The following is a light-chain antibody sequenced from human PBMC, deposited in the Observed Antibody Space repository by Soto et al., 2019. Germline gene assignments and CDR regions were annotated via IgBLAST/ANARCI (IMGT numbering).Light chain of an antibody. V-gene: IGLV1-47*01. CDR1: TSNIGSNC. CDR2: RNN. J-gene: IGLJ1*01. Sequence: SVLTQPPSESGTPGHGVTLSCSGSTSNIGSNCVYWYQQLPGMAPRLLIYRNNQRPSGVPDRFSGSKSGTSASLAIRGLRSDYEADYYCQSYDSRLSGYVFGTGTKVTVL. CDR3: QSYDSRLSGYV.